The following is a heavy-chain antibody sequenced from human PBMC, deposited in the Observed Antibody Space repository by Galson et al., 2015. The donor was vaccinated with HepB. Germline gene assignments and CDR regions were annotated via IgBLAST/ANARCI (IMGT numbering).Heavy chain of an antibody. Sequence: SLRLSCAASGFTFSSYSMNWVRQAPGKGLEWVSSISSSSSYIYYADSVKGRFTISRDNAKNSLYLQMNSLRAEDTAVYYCARDGGIAAAAPYYYYYGMDVWGQGTTVTVSS. CDR3: ARDGGIAAAAPYYYYYGMDV. CDR1: GFTFSSYS. D-gene: IGHD6-13*01. CDR2: ISSSSSYI. J-gene: IGHJ6*02. V-gene: IGHV3-21*01.